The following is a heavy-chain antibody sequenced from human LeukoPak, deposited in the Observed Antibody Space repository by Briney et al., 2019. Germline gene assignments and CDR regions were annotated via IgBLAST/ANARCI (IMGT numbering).Heavy chain of an antibody. CDR2: ISGSGGST. CDR1: GFTFSSYA. Sequence: GGSLRLSCAASGFTFSSYAMSWVRQAPGKGLEWVSAISGSGGSTYYADSVKGRFTISRDNSKNTLYLQMNSLRAEDTAVYYCAKGSQVVTAIHSLDYWGQGTLVTVSS. CDR3: AKGSQVVTAIHSLDY. J-gene: IGHJ4*02. D-gene: IGHD2-21*02. V-gene: IGHV3-23*01.